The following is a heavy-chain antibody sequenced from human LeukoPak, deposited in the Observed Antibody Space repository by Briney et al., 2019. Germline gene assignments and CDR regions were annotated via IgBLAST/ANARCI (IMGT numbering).Heavy chain of an antibody. J-gene: IGHJ4*02. CDR1: GGSISGYY. V-gene: IGHV4-59*01. Sequence: SETLSLTCTVSGGSISGYYWNWIRQPPGKGLEWIAIIYDSGTADYNPSFNSRLTTSVDTSKNQFSLKLMSVTAADTAVYYCARASYYDFWSGYPLDHWGQGTLVTVFS. CDR3: ARASYYDFWSGYPLDH. CDR2: IYDSGTA. D-gene: IGHD3-3*01.